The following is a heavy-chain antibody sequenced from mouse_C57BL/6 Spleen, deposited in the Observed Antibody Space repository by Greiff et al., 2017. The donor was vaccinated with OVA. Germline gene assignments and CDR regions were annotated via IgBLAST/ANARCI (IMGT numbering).Heavy chain of an antibody. V-gene: IGHV1-80*01. CDR1: GYAFSSYW. Sequence: VQLQQSGAELVKPGASVKISCKASGYAFSSYWMNWVKQRPGQGLEWIEQIYPGDGDTNYNGKFKGKATLTADKSSSTAYMQLSSLTSEDSAVYFCARAGYGDDTWFAYWGQGTLVTVSA. CDR2: IYPGDGDT. J-gene: IGHJ3*01. D-gene: IGHD2-2*01. CDR3: ARAGYGDDTWFAY.